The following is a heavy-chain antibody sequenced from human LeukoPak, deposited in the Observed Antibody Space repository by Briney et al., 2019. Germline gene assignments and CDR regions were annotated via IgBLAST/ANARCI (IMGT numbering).Heavy chain of an antibody. CDR3: AKDNLLIPITMLVDWWFDP. CDR2: IYHSGST. J-gene: IGHJ5*02. D-gene: IGHD3-22*01. Sequence: SETLSLTCAVSGGSISSSNWWSWVRQPPGKGLEWIGEIYHSGSTNYNPSLKSRVTISVDKSKNQFSLKLSSVTAADTAVYYCAKDNLLIPITMLVDWWFDPWGQGTLVTVSS. V-gene: IGHV4-4*02. CDR1: GGSISSSNW.